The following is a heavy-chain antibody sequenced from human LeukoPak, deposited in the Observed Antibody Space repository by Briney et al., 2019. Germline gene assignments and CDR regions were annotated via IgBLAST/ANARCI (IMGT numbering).Heavy chain of an antibody. Sequence: PSETLSLTCDVSGYSISSGYYWGWIRQPPGKGLEFIGSMYHSGSTYYNPSLKSRVTISVDTSKNQFSLKLSSVTAADTAVYYCARHGGSSHVQRTFDIWGQGTMVTVSS. CDR1: GYSISSGYY. V-gene: IGHV4-38-2*01. CDR3: ARHGGSSHVQRTFDI. CDR2: MYHSGST. D-gene: IGHD1-26*01. J-gene: IGHJ3*02.